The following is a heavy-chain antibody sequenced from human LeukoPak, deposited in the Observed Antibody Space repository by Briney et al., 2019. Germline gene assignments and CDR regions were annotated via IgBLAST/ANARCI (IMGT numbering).Heavy chain of an antibody. CDR2: IYYSGST. CDR3: ARSRHSSGWYYY. V-gene: IGHV4-59*08. J-gene: IGHJ4*02. CDR1: GGPISSYY. D-gene: IGHD6-19*01. Sequence: SETLSLTCTVSGGPISSYYWSWIRHPPGKGLEWIGYIYYSGSTNYNPSLKSRVTISVDTSKNQFSLKLSSVTAADTAVYYCARSRHSSGWYYYWGQGTLVTVSS.